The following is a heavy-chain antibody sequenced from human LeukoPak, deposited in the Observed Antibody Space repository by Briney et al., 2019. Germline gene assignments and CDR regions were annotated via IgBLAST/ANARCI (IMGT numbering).Heavy chain of an antibody. CDR2: IYSSGST. CDR3: ARQYSSLSSYDY. V-gene: IGHV4-4*07. D-gene: IGHD6-19*01. CDR1: GGSISSYY. Sequence: PSETLSLTCTVSGGSISSYYWSWLRQPAGKGLEWIGRIYSSGSTNYNPSLKSRVTMSVDTPKNQVSLKLSSVTAADTAVYYCARQYSSLSSYDYWGQGTLVTVSS. J-gene: IGHJ4*02.